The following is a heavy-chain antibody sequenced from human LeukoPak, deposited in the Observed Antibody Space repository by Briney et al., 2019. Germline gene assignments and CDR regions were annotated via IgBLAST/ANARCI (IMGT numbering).Heavy chain of an antibody. V-gene: IGHV3-21*01. CDR1: GFTFSSYS. CDR3: ARLRFLEWLLEDFDY. CDR2: ISSSSNYI. D-gene: IGHD3-3*01. Sequence: GGSLRLSCAASGFTFSSYSMNWVRQAPGKGLEWVSSISSSSNYIYYADSVKGRFTISRDNAKNSLYLQMNSLRAEDTAVYYCARLRFLEWLLEDFDYWGQGTLVTVSS. J-gene: IGHJ4*02.